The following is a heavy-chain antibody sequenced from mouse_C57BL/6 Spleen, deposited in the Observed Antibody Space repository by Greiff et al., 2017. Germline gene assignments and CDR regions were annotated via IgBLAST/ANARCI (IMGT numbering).Heavy chain of an antibody. CDR1: GYTFTTYT. J-gene: IGHJ3*01. Sequence: QVQLQQSGAELARPGASVKMSCKASGYTFTTYTMHWVKQRPGQGLEWIGNFNPSSGYTKYNQKFKDKATLTADKSSSTAYMQLSSLTAADSAVYDCARREWFAYWGQGTLVTVSA. CDR2: FNPSSGYT. CDR3: ARREWFAY. V-gene: IGHV1-4*01.